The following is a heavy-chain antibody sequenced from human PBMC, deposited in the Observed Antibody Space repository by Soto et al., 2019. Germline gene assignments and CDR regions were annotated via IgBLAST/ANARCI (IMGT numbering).Heavy chain of an antibody. CDR3: ARDQYSSSYWFAP. V-gene: IGHV3-74*01. J-gene: IGHJ5*02. CDR2: INSDGSST. CDR1: GFTFSSYW. Sequence: GGSLRLSCAASGFTFSSYWMHWVRQAPGKGLVWVSRINSDGSSTSYADSVKGRFTISRDNAKNTLYLQMNSLRVEDTAVYYCARDQYSSSYWFAPWGQGTLVTVSS. D-gene: IGHD6-13*01.